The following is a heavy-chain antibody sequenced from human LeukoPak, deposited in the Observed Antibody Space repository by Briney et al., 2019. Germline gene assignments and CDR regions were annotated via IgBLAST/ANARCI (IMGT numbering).Heavy chain of an antibody. D-gene: IGHD2-2*01. V-gene: IGHV3-11*03. CDR1: GIXFSDYY. CDR2: ISRSSSYT. CDR3: VVVPAAASSWVDY. J-gene: IGHJ4*02. Sequence: SLTLLCFTSGIXFSDYYFGWIRQAPGSELDFVSYISRSSSYTDYADSVKGRFTISRDNAKNSLFLQMNSLRAEDTAVYYCVVVPAAASSWVDYWGRGTLVTVSS.